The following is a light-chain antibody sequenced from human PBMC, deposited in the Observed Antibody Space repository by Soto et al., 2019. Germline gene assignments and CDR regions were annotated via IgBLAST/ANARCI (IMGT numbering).Light chain of an antibody. V-gene: IGKV1-6*01. CDR1: QDIGND. J-gene: IGKJ4*01. Sequence: AIQMTQSPSSLSASVGDRVNISCRASQDIGNDLGWYQHRPGEAPKLLVYGASFLQTGVPSRFSGSGSGTEFTLTISSLQPEDFAIYYCLQDYNYPLSFGGGTTIDIK. CDR3: LQDYNYPLS. CDR2: GAS.